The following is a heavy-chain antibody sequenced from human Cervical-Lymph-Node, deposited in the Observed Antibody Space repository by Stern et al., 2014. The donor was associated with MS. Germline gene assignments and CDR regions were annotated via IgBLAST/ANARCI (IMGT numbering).Heavy chain of an antibody. D-gene: IGHD5-12*01. V-gene: IGHV4-39*01. Sequence: QVQLQESGPGLVKPSETLSLTCSVSGGSISRSTYYWGWIRQPPGKGLEWIGSIYYSGTTYYNPSLKSRVTIDPSTNQFSLRLTPVTAADTAVYYCARHDGWLPHYWSQGTLVTVSS. J-gene: IGHJ4*02. CDR3: ARHDGWLPHY. CDR2: IYYSGTT. CDR1: GGSISRSTYY.